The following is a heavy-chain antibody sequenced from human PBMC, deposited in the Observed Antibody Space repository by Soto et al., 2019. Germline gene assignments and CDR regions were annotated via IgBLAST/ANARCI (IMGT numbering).Heavy chain of an antibody. CDR1: GGSISSYY. Sequence: SLTCTVSGGSISSYYWSWIRQPPGKGLEWIGYIYYSGSTNYNPSLKSRVTISVDTSKNQFSLKLSSVTAADTAVYYCAREGYYDSSGSSYYFDYWGQGTLVTVSS. D-gene: IGHD3-22*01. CDR2: IYYSGST. V-gene: IGHV4-59*01. CDR3: AREGYYDSSGSSYYFDY. J-gene: IGHJ4*02.